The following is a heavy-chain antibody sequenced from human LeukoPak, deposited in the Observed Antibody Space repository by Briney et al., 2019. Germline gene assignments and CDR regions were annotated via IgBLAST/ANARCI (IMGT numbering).Heavy chain of an antibody. CDR1: GFTFSSYG. D-gene: IGHD2-15*01. J-gene: IGHJ4*02. CDR3: AKDSVAAKYYFDY. Sequence: GGSLRLSCAASGFTFSSYGMHWVRQAPGKGLEWVAVIRYDGSNKYYADSVKGRFTISRDNSKNTLYLQMNSLRAEDTAVYYCAKDSVAAKYYFDYWGQGTLVTVSS. V-gene: IGHV3-30*02. CDR2: IRYDGSNK.